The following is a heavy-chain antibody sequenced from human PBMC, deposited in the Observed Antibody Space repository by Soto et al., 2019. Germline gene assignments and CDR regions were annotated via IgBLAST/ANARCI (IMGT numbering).Heavy chain of an antibody. CDR3: VRNGYYSLDY. CDR1: GDSISSHDW. V-gene: IGHV4-4*02. D-gene: IGHD3-3*01. Sequence: QVQLQESGPGLVKPSGTLSLTCAVSGDSISSHDWWSWVRQPPNKGLEWIAEVHHSGGTNYNPSLMSRATLSVDNSKNQFSLKLISATAADTAVYYCVRNGYYSLDYWGQGTLVSVSS. CDR2: VHHSGGT. J-gene: IGHJ4*02.